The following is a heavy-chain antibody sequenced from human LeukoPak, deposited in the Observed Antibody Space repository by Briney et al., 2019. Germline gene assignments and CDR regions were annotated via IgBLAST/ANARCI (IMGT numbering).Heavy chain of an antibody. CDR1: GGSISNYY. J-gene: IGHJ3*02. Sequence: SETLSLTCTVSGGSISNYYWSWIRQPPGKGLEWIGYVYYTGSSNSNPSLKSRVTISIDTSNNQFSLKLGSVTAADTAMYYCARGDNGYCNGGSCYSPRIWGQGTMVTVSS. D-gene: IGHD2-15*01. CDR3: ARGDNGYCNGGSCYSPRI. CDR2: VYYTGSS. V-gene: IGHV4-59*01.